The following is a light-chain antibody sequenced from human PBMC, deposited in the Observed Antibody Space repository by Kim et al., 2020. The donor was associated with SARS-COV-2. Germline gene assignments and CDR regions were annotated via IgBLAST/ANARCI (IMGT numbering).Light chain of an antibody. Sequence: ASPGDRVTIACRASQNVGIDLAWFQQKPGQAPRLLIYGASTRATGVPARFSGSQSGTEFTLTISSLQSEDVAVYYCQQYNGWPLTFGGGTKVDIK. J-gene: IGKJ4*01. V-gene: IGKV3-15*01. CDR1: QNVGID. CDR3: QQYNGWPLT. CDR2: GAS.